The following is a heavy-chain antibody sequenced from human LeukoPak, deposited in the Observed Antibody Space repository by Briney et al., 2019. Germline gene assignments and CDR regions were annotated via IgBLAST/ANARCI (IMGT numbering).Heavy chain of an antibody. CDR2: IKGDGSEK. J-gene: IGHJ4*02. Sequence: GGSLRLSCAASGFTFSSYWMSWVRQAPGKGLEWVANIKGDGSEKYYVDSVKGRFSISRDNAKNSLYLQMNSLRAEDTAVYYCARVRRPYYFDYWGQGTLVTVSS. CDR1: GFTFSSYW. V-gene: IGHV3-7*01. D-gene: IGHD3-10*01. CDR3: ARVRRPYYFDY.